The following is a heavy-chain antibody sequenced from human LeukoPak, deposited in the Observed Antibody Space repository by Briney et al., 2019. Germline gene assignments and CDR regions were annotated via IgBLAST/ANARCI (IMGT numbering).Heavy chain of an antibody. CDR1: GFTLSSYW. V-gene: IGHV3-7*03. CDR2: IKQDGSEK. CDR3: ARIWPSVAAFDI. J-gene: IGHJ3*02. Sequence: GGSLRLSCAASGFTLSSYWMSWVRQAPGKGLEWVANIKQDGSEKYYVDSVKGRLTISRDNAKNSLHLQMNSLRAEDTAVYYCARIWPSVAAFDIWGQGTMVTVSS. D-gene: IGHD2-15*01.